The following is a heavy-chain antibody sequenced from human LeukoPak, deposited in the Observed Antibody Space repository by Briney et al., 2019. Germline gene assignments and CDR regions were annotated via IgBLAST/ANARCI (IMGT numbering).Heavy chain of an antibody. Sequence: PSETLSLTCTVSGASISSSGYYWGWIRQPPGKGLEWVGNVYYSGTTYYNSSLKSRVIILLDTSKNQYSLKLSSVTATDTAVYYCARDGRAFDYWGQGTLVTVSS. CDR2: VYYSGTT. CDR3: ARDGRAFDY. CDR1: GASISSSGYY. V-gene: IGHV4-39*07. J-gene: IGHJ4*02.